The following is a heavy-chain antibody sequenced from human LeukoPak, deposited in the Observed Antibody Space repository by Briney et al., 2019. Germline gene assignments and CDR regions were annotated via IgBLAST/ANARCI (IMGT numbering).Heavy chain of an antibody. CDR3: AGGTGMDV. CDR2: IKQDGSEK. J-gene: IGHJ6*02. CDR1: GVTFSSSW. Sequence: GWSLRLSCAASGVTFSSSWMSWVRQAAGKGLEWVATIKQDGSEKYYVDFVKGRFSISRDNAKNSLYPQMNSLGGDDTAVYYCAGGTGMDVWGQGTTVTVSS. D-gene: IGHD1-1*01. V-gene: IGHV3-7*05.